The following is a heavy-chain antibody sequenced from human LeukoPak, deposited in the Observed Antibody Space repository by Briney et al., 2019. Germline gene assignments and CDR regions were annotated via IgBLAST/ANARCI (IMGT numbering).Heavy chain of an antibody. D-gene: IGHD2-2*01. CDR3: ARGGSGVVVSLFDY. J-gene: IGHJ4*02. Sequence: SQTLSLTCAISGDSVSRNSASWNWIRQSPSGGLEWLGRTYYRSKWYNDYAVSVKSRITINPDTSKNQFSLQLNSLTPEDTAVYYCARGGSGVVVSLFDYWGQGTLVTVSS. V-gene: IGHV6-1*01. CDR1: GDSVSRNSAS. CDR2: TYYRSKWYN.